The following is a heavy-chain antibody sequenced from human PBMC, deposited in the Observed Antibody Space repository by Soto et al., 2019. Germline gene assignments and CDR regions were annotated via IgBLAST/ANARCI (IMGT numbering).Heavy chain of an antibody. CDR2: INPSGGST. Sequence: GASVKVSCKVSGYTLTELSMHWVRQAPGQGLEWMGIINPSGGSTSYAQKFQGRVTMTRDTSTSTVYMELSSLRSEDTAVYYCARDPHSSGYSPWGQGTLVTVSS. J-gene: IGHJ5*02. V-gene: IGHV1-46*03. CDR3: ARDPHSSGYSP. D-gene: IGHD3-22*01. CDR1: GYTLTELS.